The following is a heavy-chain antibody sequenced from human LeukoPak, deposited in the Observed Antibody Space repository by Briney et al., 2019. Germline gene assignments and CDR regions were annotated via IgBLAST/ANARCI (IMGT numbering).Heavy chain of an antibody. D-gene: IGHD5-24*01. CDR1: GCSISSSSYY. J-gene: IGHJ4*02. V-gene: IGHV4-39*01. Sequence: SETLSLTCTVSGCSISSSSYYWGWIRQPPGKGLEWIGSIYYSGSTYYNPSLKSRVSISVDTSKNQFSLKLSSLTAADTAVYYCARLELDGYNWYYWGQGTLVTVSS. CDR3: ARLELDGYNWYY. CDR2: IYYSGST.